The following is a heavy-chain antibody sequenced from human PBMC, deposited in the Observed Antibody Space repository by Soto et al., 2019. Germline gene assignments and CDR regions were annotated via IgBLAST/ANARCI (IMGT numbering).Heavy chain of an antibody. CDR1: GGSISSYY. J-gene: IGHJ4*02. D-gene: IGHD4-4*01. V-gene: IGHV4-59*01. CDR2: IYYSGST. CDR3: ARGYSAMTTVNGDTEQYYFDY. Sequence: QVQLQESGPGLVKPSETLSLTCTVSGGSISSYYWSWIRQPPGKGLEWIGYIYYSGSTNYNPSVKNRVTVSVDTSKNQFSLKLSSVTAADTAVYYCARGYSAMTTVNGDTEQYYFDYWGQGTLVTVSS.